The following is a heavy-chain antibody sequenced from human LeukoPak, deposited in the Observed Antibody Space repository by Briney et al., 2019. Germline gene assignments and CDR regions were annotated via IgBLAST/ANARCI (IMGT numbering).Heavy chain of an antibody. CDR2: INPSGGNT. D-gene: IGHD2-15*01. CDR3: ARDVSDCSGGSCYSYFDY. V-gene: IGHV1-46*01. CDR1: GYTFTSYY. J-gene: IGHJ4*02. Sequence: GASVKVSCKASGYTFTSYYTHWVRQAPGQGLEWMGIINPSGGNTSYAQKFQGRVTVTRDTSTRTVYMELSSLRSEDTAVYYCARDVSDCSGGSCYSYFDYWGQGSLVTVSS.